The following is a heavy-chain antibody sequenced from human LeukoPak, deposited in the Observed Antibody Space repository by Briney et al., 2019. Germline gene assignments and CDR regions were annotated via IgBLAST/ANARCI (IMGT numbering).Heavy chain of an antibody. Sequence: SVKVSCKASGGTFSSYAINWVRQAPGQGLEWMGRIIPIFGTANYAQKFQGRVTITTDESTSTAYMELSSLRSEDTAVYYCATIPAESIHFDYWGQGTLVTVSS. V-gene: IGHV1-69*05. D-gene: IGHD6-25*01. J-gene: IGHJ4*02. CDR3: ATIPAESIHFDY. CDR1: GGTFSSYA. CDR2: IIPIFGTA.